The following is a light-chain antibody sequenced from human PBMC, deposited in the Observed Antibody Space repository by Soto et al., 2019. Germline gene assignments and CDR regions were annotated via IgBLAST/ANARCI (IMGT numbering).Light chain of an antibody. V-gene: IGKV3-20*01. CDR3: QQYGSSPRT. J-gene: IGKJ1*01. CDR2: GAS. CDR1: QSLSSSF. Sequence: EIVLTQSPGTLSLSPGQRATLSCRASQSLSSSFLAWYQLKPGQAPRLLIYGASSRATGIPDRFSGSGSGTDFTLTISRLDPEDFAVYFCQQYGSSPRTFGQGTKVDI.